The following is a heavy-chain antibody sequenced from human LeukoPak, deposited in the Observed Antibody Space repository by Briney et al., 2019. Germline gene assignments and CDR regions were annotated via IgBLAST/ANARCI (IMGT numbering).Heavy chain of an antibody. Sequence: PGGSLRLSCAASGFTFSSYGMHWVRQAPGKGLEWVAATWYDGSNKYYADSVKGRFTISRDNSKNTLYLQMNSLRAEDTAVYYCAKDEQDNSGSYLLSLYYFDYWGQGTLVTVSS. D-gene: IGHD3-10*01. CDR2: TWYDGSNK. V-gene: IGHV3-33*06. CDR1: GFTFSSYG. CDR3: AKDEQDNSGSYLLSLYYFDY. J-gene: IGHJ4*02.